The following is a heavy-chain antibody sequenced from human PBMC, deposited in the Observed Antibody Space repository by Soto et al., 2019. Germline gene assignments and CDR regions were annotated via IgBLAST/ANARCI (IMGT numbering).Heavy chain of an antibody. V-gene: IGHV3-33*01. D-gene: IGHD6-19*01. Sequence: QVQLVESGGGVVQPGRSLRLSCAASGFTFSSYGMHWVRQAPGKGLEWVAVIWYDGSNKYYADSVKGRFTISRDNSKNTLYLQMNSLIAEDTAVYYCARSYSSGWYSGGWFDPWGQGTLVTVSS. CDR3: ARSYSSGWYSGGWFDP. CDR1: GFTFSSYG. CDR2: IWYDGSNK. J-gene: IGHJ5*02.